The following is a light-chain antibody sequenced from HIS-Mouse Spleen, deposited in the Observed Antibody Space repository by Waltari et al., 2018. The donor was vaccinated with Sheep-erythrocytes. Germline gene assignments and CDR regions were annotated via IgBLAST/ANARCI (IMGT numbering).Light chain of an antibody. V-gene: IGLV1-44*01. CDR2: SNN. Sequence: QSVLTQPPSASGTPGQRVTISCSGSSSNIGSNTVNWYQQLPGTAPKLLIDSNNKRPSGVPDRFSGPKSGTSASLAISGLQSEDEADYYCAAWDDSLNGVVFGGGTKLTVL. CDR1: SSNIGSNT. J-gene: IGLJ2*01. CDR3: AAWDDSLNGVV.